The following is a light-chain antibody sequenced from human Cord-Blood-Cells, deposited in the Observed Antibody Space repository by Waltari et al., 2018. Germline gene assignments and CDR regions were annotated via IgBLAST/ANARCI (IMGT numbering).Light chain of an antibody. J-gene: IGKJ4*01. CDR3: QQYDNLPLT. CDR2: DPS. CDR1: QNISNY. V-gene: IGKV1-33*01. Sequence: DIQMTQSPSSLSASVGDRVPITCPASQNISNYLNWYQQKPGKAPKLLIYDPSNLETGVPSRFSGSGSGTDFTFTISSLQPEDIATYYCQQYDNLPLTFGGGTKVEIK.